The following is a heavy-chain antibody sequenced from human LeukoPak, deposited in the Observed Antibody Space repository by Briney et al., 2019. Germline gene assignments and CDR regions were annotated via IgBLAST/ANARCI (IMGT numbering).Heavy chain of an antibody. CDR3: ARFSRGNWFDP. V-gene: IGHV4-59*01. CDR1: GFTFSSYW. Sequence: GSLRLSCAASGFTFSSYWMSWVRQAPGKGLEWIGYIYYSGSTNYNPSLKSRVTISVDTSKNQFPLKLSSVTAADTAVYYCARFSRGNWFDPWGQGTLVTVSS. CDR2: IYYSGST. J-gene: IGHJ5*02.